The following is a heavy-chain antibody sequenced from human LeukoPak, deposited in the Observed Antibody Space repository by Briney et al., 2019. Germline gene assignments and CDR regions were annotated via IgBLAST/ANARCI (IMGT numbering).Heavy chain of an antibody. D-gene: IGHD1-7*01. Sequence: GGSLRLSCATSGFTFSSYSMNWLRQAPGKGLEWVSSISSSSSYIYYADSVKGRFTISRDNAKNSLYLQMNSLRAEDTAVYYCASFTGTTSYYFDYWGQGTLVTVSS. CDR3: ASFTGTTSYYFDY. V-gene: IGHV3-21*01. J-gene: IGHJ4*02. CDR1: GFTFSSYS. CDR2: ISSSSSYI.